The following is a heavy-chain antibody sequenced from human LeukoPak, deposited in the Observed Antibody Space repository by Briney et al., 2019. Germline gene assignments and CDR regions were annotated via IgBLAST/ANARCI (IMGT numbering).Heavy chain of an antibody. V-gene: IGHV3-48*03. CDR2: ITISGHTK. CDR1: GFDLSTYE. CDR3: ARGDPHADL. J-gene: IGHJ5*02. Sequence: GGSLRLSCAASGFDLSTYEMNWVRQAPGKGLEWIADITISGHTKNYADSVKGRFTISRDNARTSLYLQMNSLRVEDTGVYYCARGDPHADLWGQGTLVTDSS.